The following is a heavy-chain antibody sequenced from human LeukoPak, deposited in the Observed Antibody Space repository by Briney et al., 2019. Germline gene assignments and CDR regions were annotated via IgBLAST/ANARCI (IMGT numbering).Heavy chain of an antibody. CDR1: GGSISSYY. D-gene: IGHD3-16*01. CDR3: ARQYDHGMDV. V-gene: IGHV4-59*08. CDR2: IYYSGST. J-gene: IGHJ6*02. Sequence: SETLSLTCTVSGGSISSYYWSWIRQPPGKGLEWIGYIYYSGSTNYNPSLKSRVTISVDTSKNQFSLKLSSVTAADTAVYYCARQYDHGMDVWGQGTTVTVSS.